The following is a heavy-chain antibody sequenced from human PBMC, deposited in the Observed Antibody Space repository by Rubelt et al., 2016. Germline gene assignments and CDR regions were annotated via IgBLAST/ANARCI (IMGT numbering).Heavy chain of an antibody. CDR1: GYTFTSYG. D-gene: IGHD6-19*01. J-gene: IGHJ5*02. CDR3: ARDKEWLATRGFQNWFDP. V-gene: IGHV1-18*01. CDR2: ISAYNGNT. Sequence: QVQLVQSGAEVKKPGASVKVSCKASGYTFTSYGISWVRQAPGQGLEWMGWISAYNGNTNYAQKLHGRATSTTDTSSRTAYIELRSLRSDDTAVYYCARDKEWLATRGFQNWFDPWGQGTLVTVSS.